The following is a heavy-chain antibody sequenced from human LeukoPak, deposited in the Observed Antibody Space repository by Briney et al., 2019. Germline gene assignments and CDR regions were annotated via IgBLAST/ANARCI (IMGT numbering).Heavy chain of an antibody. CDR1: GDSITSYC. CDR2: IYPGDSDT. V-gene: IGHV5-51*01. CDR3: ARGMYYFDY. J-gene: IGHJ4*02. D-gene: IGHD3-16*01. Sequence: ESLKSSCKGSGDSITSYCIGCGGHMAVKGLEWMGIIYPGDSDTRYSPSFQSQVTISADKSISTAYLQWSSLKASDTAMYYCARGMYYFDYWGQGTLVTVSS.